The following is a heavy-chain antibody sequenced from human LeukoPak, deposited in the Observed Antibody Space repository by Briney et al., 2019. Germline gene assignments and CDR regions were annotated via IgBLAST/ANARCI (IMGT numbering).Heavy chain of an antibody. J-gene: IGHJ4*02. Sequence: GGSLRPSCAASGFRFNTFWMSWVRQAPGKGLEWVSVISGSGTNTDYADSVKGRFTISRDNSKNTLYLQMNSLRAEDMAVYYCAKTLTPVVAAAYFDYWGQGTLVTVSS. CDR3: AKTLTPVVAAAYFDY. CDR1: GFRFNTFW. D-gene: IGHD2-15*01. CDR2: ISGSGTNT. V-gene: IGHV3-23*01.